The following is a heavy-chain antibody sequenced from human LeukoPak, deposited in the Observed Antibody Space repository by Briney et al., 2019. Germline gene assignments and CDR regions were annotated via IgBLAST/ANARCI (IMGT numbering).Heavy chain of an antibody. J-gene: IGHJ4*02. CDR2: ISYDGSNK. V-gene: IGHV3-30-3*01. D-gene: IGHD2-2*01. CDR1: GFTFSSYA. CDR3: AKDRRGYCSSTTCSPLDS. Sequence: GSLRLSCSASGFTFSSYAMHWVRQAPGKGLEWVAVISYDGSNKYYADSVKGRFTISRDNSKNTLYLQMNSLRAEDTAVYYCAKDRRGYCSSTTCSPLDSWGQGTLVTVSS.